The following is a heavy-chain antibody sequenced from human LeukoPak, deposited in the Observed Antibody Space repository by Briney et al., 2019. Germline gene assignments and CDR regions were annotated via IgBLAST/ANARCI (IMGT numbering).Heavy chain of an antibody. CDR2: TNPNSGGT. D-gene: IGHD5-18*01. V-gene: IGHV1-2*02. Sequence: GASVKVSCKASGYTFTGYYMHWVRQAPGQGLEWMGWTNPNSGGTDYAQKFQGRVTMTRDTSISTAYMELSRLRSDDTAVYYCARDRGDSYEFDYWGQGTLVTVSS. CDR3: ARDRGDSYEFDY. CDR1: GYTFTGYY. J-gene: IGHJ4*02.